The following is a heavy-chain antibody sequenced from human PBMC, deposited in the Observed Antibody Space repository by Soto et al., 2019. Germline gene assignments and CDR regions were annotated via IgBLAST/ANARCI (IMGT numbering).Heavy chain of an antibody. V-gene: IGHV3-66*01. D-gene: IGHD4-4*01. CDR2: IYSGGST. Sequence: PGGSLRLSCAASGFTVSSNYMSWVRQAPGKGLEWVSVIYSGGSTYYADSVKGRFTISRDNSKNTLYLQMNSLRAEDTAVYYCARDRYSNHYYYYGMDVWGQGTTVTVSS. CDR3: ARDRYSNHYYYYGMDV. CDR1: GFTVSSNY. J-gene: IGHJ6*02.